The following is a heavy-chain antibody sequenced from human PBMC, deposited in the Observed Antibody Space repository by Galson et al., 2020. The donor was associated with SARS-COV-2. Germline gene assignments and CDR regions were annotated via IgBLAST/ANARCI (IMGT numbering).Heavy chain of an antibody. CDR2: VHRSGST. Sequence: SETLSLTCAVSGNSISSGYFWGWIRQYPGKGLEWIGSVHRSGSTYFNTSLKSRVTMSVDTSENHFSLNLSSVTAADTALYYCARHNHMVTSSPFEDWGQGTPVTVSS. V-gene: IGHV4-38-2*01. CDR3: ARHNHMVTSSPFED. CDR1: GNSISSGYF. J-gene: IGHJ4*02. D-gene: IGHD2-21*02.